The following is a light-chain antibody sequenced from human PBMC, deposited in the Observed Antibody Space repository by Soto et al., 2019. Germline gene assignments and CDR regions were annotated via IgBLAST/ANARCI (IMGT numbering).Light chain of an antibody. CDR1: QGISKF. CDR2: DAS. V-gene: IGKV1-27*01. CDR3: QQYNSSPWT. J-gene: IGKJ1*01. Sequence: DIQMTQSPSSLSASVGDRVTITCRASQGISKFLAWYQQKPGKVPKLLIYDASTWTAGVPARFSGSGSGTDFTLTISSLEPEDVATYYCQQYNSSPWTFGQGTKVEIK.